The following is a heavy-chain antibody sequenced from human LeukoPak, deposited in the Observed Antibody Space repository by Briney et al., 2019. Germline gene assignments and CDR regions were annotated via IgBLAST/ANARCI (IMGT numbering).Heavy chain of an antibody. CDR3: AREYYYDSSGYYYYYYGMDV. J-gene: IGHJ6*02. V-gene: IGHV1-18*01. CDR1: GYIFAHNG. D-gene: IGHD3-22*01. Sequence: ASVKVSCKTSGYIFAHNGISWVRQAPGQGPEWMGWISAYNGNTNYAQKLQGRVTMTTDTSTSTAYMELRSLRSDDTAVYYCAREYYYDSSGYYYYYYGMDVWGQGTTATVSS. CDR2: ISAYNGNT.